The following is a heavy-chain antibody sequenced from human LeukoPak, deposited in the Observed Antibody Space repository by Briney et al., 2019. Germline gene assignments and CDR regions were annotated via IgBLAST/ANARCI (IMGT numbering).Heavy chain of an antibody. J-gene: IGHJ4*02. CDR3: AREVWYDTTAYFEY. D-gene: IGHD3-16*01. CDR2: IYSSGST. Sequence: PSETLSLTCTVSGDSISTYYWSWIRQPAGKGLEWIGRIYSSGSTNYNPSLKSRVTMSVDTSKNQFSLKLSSVTAADTAVYYCAREVWYDTTAYFEYWGQGTLVTVSS. V-gene: IGHV4-4*07. CDR1: GDSISTYY.